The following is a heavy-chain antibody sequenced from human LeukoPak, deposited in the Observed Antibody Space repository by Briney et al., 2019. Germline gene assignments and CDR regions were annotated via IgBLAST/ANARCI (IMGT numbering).Heavy chain of an antibody. CDR1: RFTFSNYW. CDR2: INQDGSVK. J-gene: IGHJ4*02. CDR3: ARIGYSSSSLDY. Sequence: GRSLRLSCAASRFTFSNYWMSWVRQAPGEGLVWVANINQDGSVKYYVDSIKGRFTISRDNAKNSVFLQMNSLRADDTAVYYCARIGYSSSSLDYWGQGTLVTVSS. V-gene: IGHV3-7*01. D-gene: IGHD6-6*01.